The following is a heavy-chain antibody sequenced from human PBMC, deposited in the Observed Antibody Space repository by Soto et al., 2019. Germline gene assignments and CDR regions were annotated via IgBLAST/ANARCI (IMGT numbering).Heavy chain of an antibody. CDR2: IKQDESEK. V-gene: IGHV3-7*03. D-gene: IGHD3-10*02. CDR1: GFTFSGYW. Sequence: VGSLRVSCAASGFTFSGYWMAWVRQAPGKGLEWVASIKQDESEKFYVDSVKGRFTISRDNAKKTVYLQMNGLRAEDTAVYYCARDPGPRAAAVRGLGWFDPWGQGTLVTVSS. J-gene: IGHJ5*02. CDR3: ARDPGPRAAAVRGLGWFDP.